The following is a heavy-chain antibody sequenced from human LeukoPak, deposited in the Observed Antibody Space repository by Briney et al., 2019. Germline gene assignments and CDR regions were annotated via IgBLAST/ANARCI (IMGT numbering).Heavy chain of an antibody. J-gene: IGHJ3*02. V-gene: IGHV4-59*01. CDR2: IYYSGST. CDR1: GGSISSYY. D-gene: IGHD6-6*01. CDR3: ARWYSRSSRAFDI. Sequence: SETLSLTCTVSGGSISSYYWSWIRQPPGKGLEWIGYIYYSGSTNYNPSLESRVTISVDTSKNQFSLKLSSVTAADTAVYFCARWYSRSSRAFDIWGQGTMVTVSS.